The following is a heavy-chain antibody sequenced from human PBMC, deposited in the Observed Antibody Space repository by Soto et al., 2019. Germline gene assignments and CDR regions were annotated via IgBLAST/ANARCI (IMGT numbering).Heavy chain of an antibody. J-gene: IGHJ4*02. V-gene: IGHV4-31*03. Sequence: QVQLQESGPGLVKPSQTLSLTCTVSGGSMNSGGYCWNWIRQHPGEGLEWIGCISYGGTTSYNPSLTSRLTISVDTSKHQFSLMLNSVTAADTAVYYCSRGILVWGQGTLITVSS. D-gene: IGHD2-15*01. CDR2: ISYGGTT. CDR1: GGSMNSGGYC. CDR3: SRGILV.